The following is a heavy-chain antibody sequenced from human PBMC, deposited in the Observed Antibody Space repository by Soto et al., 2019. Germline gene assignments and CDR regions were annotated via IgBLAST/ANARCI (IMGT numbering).Heavy chain of an antibody. CDR3: ARDLTREGDYYDRSGYYLDY. Sequence: ASVKVSCKASGYTFTRYYMHWVRQAPGQGLEWMGIINPSDDATSYAEKFQGRLTMTKDTSTSTVYMEMSSLRSEDTAVYYCARDLTREGDYYDRSGYYLDYWGQGTLVTVSS. J-gene: IGHJ4*02. D-gene: IGHD3-22*01. CDR2: INPSDDAT. V-gene: IGHV1-46*01. CDR1: GYTFTRYY.